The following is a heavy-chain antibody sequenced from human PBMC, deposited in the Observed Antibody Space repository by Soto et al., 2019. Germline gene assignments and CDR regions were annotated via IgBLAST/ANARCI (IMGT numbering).Heavy chain of an antibody. CDR3: ARDLTREGDYYDRSGYYLDY. Sequence: ASVKVSCKASGYTFTRYYMHWVRQAPGQGLEWMGIINPSDDATSYAEKFQGRLTMTKDTSTSTVYMEMSSLRSEDTAVYYCARDLTREGDYYDRSGYYLDYWGQGTLVTVSS. J-gene: IGHJ4*02. D-gene: IGHD3-22*01. CDR2: INPSDDAT. V-gene: IGHV1-46*01. CDR1: GYTFTRYY.